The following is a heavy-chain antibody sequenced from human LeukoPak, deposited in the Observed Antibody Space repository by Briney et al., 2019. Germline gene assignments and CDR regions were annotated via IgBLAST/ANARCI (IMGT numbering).Heavy chain of an antibody. D-gene: IGHD3-3*01. Sequence: SETLSLTCAVYGGSFSGYYWSWIRQPPGKGLEWIGEINHSGSTNYNPSLKSRVTISVATSKNQFSLKLSSVTAADTAVYYCARALSYDFWSGYPGYFDYWGQGTLVTVSS. V-gene: IGHV4-34*01. CDR3: ARALSYDFWSGYPGYFDY. J-gene: IGHJ4*02. CDR2: INHSGST. CDR1: GGSFSGYY.